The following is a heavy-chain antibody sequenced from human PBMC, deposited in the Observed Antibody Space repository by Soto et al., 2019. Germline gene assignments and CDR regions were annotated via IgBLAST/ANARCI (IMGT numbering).Heavy chain of an antibody. D-gene: IGHD6-19*01. CDR2: ISSSGSTI. CDR3: ARDLAVAGAHFDY. V-gene: IGHV3-11*01. CDR1: GFTFSDYY. J-gene: IGHJ4*02. Sequence: GGSLRLSCAASGFTFSDYYMSWIRQAPGKGLEWVSYISSSGSTIYYADSVKGRFTISRDNAKNSLYLQMNSLRAEDTSVYYCARDLAVAGAHFDYWGQGTLVTVSS.